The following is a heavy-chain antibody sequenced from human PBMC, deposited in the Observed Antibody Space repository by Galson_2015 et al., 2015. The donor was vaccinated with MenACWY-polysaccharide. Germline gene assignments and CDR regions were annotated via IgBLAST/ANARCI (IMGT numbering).Heavy chain of an antibody. CDR1: GFSFSACR. CDR3: ARDGSGWARDS. V-gene: IGHV3-21*01. J-gene: IGHJ4*02. CDR2: ISNHGDYI. Sequence: SLRLSCAASGFSFSACRMNWVRQAPGKGLEWVSSISNHGDYIYYADSLRGRFTISRDNAKNSLYLQMNSLKVEDTAIYYCARDGSGWARDSWGQGTLVTVSS. D-gene: IGHD6-19*01.